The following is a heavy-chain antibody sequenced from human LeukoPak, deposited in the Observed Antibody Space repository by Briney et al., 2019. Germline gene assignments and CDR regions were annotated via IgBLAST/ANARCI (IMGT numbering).Heavy chain of an antibody. Sequence: GGSLRLSCAASGLRFSRYAMSWVRQAPGKGLEWVSSISSSSSYIYYADSVKGRFTISRDNAKNSLYLQMNSLRAEDTAVYYCARDVCSSTSCYAFDYWGQGTLVTVSS. D-gene: IGHD2-2*01. V-gene: IGHV3-21*01. CDR1: GLRFSRYA. J-gene: IGHJ4*02. CDR2: ISSSSSYI. CDR3: ARDVCSSTSCYAFDY.